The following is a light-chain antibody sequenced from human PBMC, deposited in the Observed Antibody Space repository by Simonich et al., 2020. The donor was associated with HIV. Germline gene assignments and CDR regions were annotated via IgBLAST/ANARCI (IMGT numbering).Light chain of an antibody. CDR1: SSNIGADYD. CDR3: QSYDGSLRAVV. V-gene: IGLV1-40*01. Sequence: QSVLTQPPSVSGAPGQRVTISCTGSSSNIGADYDVHWYQQLPGTAPKLLIYGINNRPYGVPDRFLGSKSGTSASLAITGLQAEDEADYYCQSYDGSLRAVVFGGGTKLTVL. J-gene: IGLJ2*01. CDR2: GIN.